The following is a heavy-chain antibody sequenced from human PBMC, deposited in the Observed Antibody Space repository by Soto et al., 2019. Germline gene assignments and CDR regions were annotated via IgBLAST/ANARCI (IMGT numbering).Heavy chain of an antibody. CDR3: ARSGIAVAPDWYFDL. J-gene: IGHJ2*01. CDR2: IYHSGST. V-gene: IGHV4-4*02. CDR1: GGSISSSNW. D-gene: IGHD6-19*01. Sequence: QVQLQESGPGLVKPSGTLSLTCAVSGGSISSSNWWGWVRQPPGKGLEWIGEIYHSGSTNYNPSLKSRVTISVDKSKNQFSLKLSSVTAADTAVYYCARSGIAVAPDWYFDLWGRGTLVTVSS.